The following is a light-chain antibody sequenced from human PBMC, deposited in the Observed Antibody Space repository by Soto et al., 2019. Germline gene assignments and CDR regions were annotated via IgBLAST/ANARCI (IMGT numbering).Light chain of an antibody. CDR2: SNN. Sequence: QSVLTQPPSASGTPGQRVTISCSGSSSNIGSNTVNWYQQLPGTAPKLLIYSNNQRPSGVHDRFSGSKSGTSASLAISGLPSEDEADYYCAAWDDSLNGQVFGTGTKVTVL. J-gene: IGLJ1*01. CDR3: AAWDDSLNGQV. V-gene: IGLV1-44*01. CDR1: SSNIGSNT.